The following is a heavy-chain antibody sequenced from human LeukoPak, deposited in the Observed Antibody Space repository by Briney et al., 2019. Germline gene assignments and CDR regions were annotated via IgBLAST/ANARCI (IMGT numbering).Heavy chain of an antibody. J-gene: IGHJ4*02. CDR2: IYYSGST. Sequence: SETPSLTCTVSGGSISSGGYYWSWIRQHPGKGLEWIGYIYYSGSTYYNPSLKSRVTISVDTSKNQFSLKLSSVTAADTAVYYCARKRDSSGYYFDYWGQGTLVTVSS. CDR3: ARKRDSSGYYFDY. CDR1: GGSISSGGYY. D-gene: IGHD3-22*01. V-gene: IGHV4-31*03.